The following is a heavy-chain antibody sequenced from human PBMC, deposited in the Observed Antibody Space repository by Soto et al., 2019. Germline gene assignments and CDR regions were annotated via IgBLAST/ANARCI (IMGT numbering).Heavy chain of an antibody. CDR3: AKYFTVTAPYYYMDV. CDR2: ISGSGGST. D-gene: IGHD4-4*01. V-gene: IGHV3-23*01. J-gene: IGHJ6*03. Sequence: GGSLRLSCAASGFTFSSYAMTWVRQAPGKGLEWVSAISGSGGSTYSADSVKGRFTISRDNSKNTLYLQLFSLRAEDTAVYFCAKYFTVTAPYYYMDVWGKGTTVTVSS. CDR1: GFTFSSYA.